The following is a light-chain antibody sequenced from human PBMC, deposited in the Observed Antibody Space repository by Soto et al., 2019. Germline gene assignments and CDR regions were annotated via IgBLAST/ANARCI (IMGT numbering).Light chain of an antibody. CDR2: DVS. Sequence: QSVLTQPRSVSGSPVQSVTISCTGTSSDVGGYNYVSWYQQHPGKAPKLMIYDVSKRPSGVPDRFSGSKSGNTASLTISGLQAEDEADYYCCSYAGSYTFDVFGTGTKVTVL. J-gene: IGLJ1*01. CDR1: SSDVGGYNY. CDR3: CSYAGSYTFDV. V-gene: IGLV2-11*01.